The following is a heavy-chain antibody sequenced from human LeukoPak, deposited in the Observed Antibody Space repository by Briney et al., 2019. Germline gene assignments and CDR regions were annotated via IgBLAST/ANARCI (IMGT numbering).Heavy chain of an antibody. V-gene: IGHV6-1*01. CDR2: TYYRSKCYY. Sequence: SQTLSLTCAISGDSVSSISVAWNWIRQSPSRGLEWLGRTYYRSKCYYEYAVSVKGRINISPDTSKNQFSLQLTSVTPEDTAVYYCSLARSEYHYGMDVWGQGTTVTVSS. CDR1: GDSVSSISVA. J-gene: IGHJ6*02. CDR3: SLARSEYHYGMDV.